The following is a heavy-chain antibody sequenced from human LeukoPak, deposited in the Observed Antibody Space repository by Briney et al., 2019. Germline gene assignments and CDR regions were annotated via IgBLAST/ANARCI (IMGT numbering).Heavy chain of an antibody. Sequence: ASVKVSCKASGYTFTSYGISWVRQAPGQGLEWMGWISAYNGNTNYAQKPQGRVTMTTDTSTSTAYVELRSLRSDDTAVYYCARDLGRGLSDYWGQGTLVTVSS. J-gene: IGHJ4*02. V-gene: IGHV1-18*01. CDR1: GYTFTSYG. CDR3: ARDLGRGLSDY. D-gene: IGHD3/OR15-3a*01. CDR2: ISAYNGNT.